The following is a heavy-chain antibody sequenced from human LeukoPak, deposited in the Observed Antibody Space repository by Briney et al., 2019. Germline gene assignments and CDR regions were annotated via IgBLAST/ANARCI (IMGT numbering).Heavy chain of an antibody. V-gene: IGHV3-30*03. CDR2: ISYDGSNK. J-gene: IGHJ4*02. CDR1: GFTFSSYG. D-gene: IGHD3-9*01. CDR3: ARGMYYDILTGPLGFDY. Sequence: GRSLRLSCAASGFTFSSYGMHWVRQAPGKGLEWVAVISYDGSNKYYADSVKGRFTISRDNAKNTVYLQMNSLRAEDTAVYYCARGMYYDILTGPLGFDYWGQGTLVTVSS.